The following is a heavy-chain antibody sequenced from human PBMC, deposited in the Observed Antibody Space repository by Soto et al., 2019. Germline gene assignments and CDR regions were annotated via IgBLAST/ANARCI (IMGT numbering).Heavy chain of an antibody. CDR2: INNRGST. Sequence: QVQLQQWGAGLLKPSETLSLTCAVYGGSFSGHYWGWIRQPPGKGLEWIGEINNRGSTKYNPSLKSRVTIAVDTSKNQFSLNLRSVTAADTAVYYCARVDDYWGQGTLVTVSS. J-gene: IGHJ4*02. V-gene: IGHV4-34*01. CDR1: GGSFSGHY. CDR3: ARVDDY.